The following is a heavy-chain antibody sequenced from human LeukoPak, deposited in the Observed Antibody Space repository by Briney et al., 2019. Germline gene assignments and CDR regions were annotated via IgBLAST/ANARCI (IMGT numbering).Heavy chain of an antibody. J-gene: IGHJ4*02. Sequence: QPGGSLRLSCAASGFTVSSNYMSWVRQAPGKGLEWVSVIYSCGSTYYADSVKGRFTISRDNSKNTLYLQMNSLRAEDTAVYYCARESSWFGAFYYFDYWGQGTLVTVSS. D-gene: IGHD3-10*01. CDR2: IYSCGST. V-gene: IGHV3-66*01. CDR1: GFTVSSNY. CDR3: ARESSWFGAFYYFDY.